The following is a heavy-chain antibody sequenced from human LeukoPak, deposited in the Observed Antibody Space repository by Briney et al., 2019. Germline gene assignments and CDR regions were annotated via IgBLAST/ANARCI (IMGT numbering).Heavy chain of an antibody. J-gene: IGHJ4*02. Sequence: GGSLRLSCAASRFTFSSYAMSWVRQAPWKGLEWVSAISGSGGSTYYADSVKGRFTISRDNSKNTLYLQMNSLRAEDTAVYYCAKPYSGYYFDYWGQGTLVTVSS. CDR2: ISGSGGST. D-gene: IGHD1-26*01. CDR1: RFTFSSYA. CDR3: AKPYSGYYFDY. V-gene: IGHV3-23*01.